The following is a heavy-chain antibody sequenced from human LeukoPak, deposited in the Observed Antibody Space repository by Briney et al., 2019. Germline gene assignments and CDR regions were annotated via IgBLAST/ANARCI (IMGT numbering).Heavy chain of an antibody. J-gene: IGHJ4*02. D-gene: IGHD6-13*01. Sequence: ASVKVSCKASGYTFTSYYMHWVRQAPGQGLEWMGIINPSGGSTSYAQKFQGRVTMTRDTSTSTVYMEPSSLRSEDTAVYYCAREEVAAADVPPMGPDYWGQGTLVTVSS. CDR3: AREEVAAADVPPMGPDY. CDR1: GYTFTSYY. V-gene: IGHV1-46*01. CDR2: INPSGGST.